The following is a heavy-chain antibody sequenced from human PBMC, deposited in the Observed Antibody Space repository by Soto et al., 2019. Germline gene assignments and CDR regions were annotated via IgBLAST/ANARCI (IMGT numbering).Heavy chain of an antibody. CDR1: GFTFSGYA. CDR3: ARGGGGYHYYGMDV. V-gene: IGHV3-30-3*01. Sequence: QVQLVESGGGVVQPGRSLRLSCVASGFTFSGYAMHWVRQAPGKGLEWVAVISYDGNNEYYADSVKGRFTISRDNSKNTLYLQMNSLIAEDTAVYYCARGGGGYHYYGMDVWGQGTTVTVSS. CDR2: ISYDGNNE. J-gene: IGHJ6*02. D-gene: IGHD3-16*01.